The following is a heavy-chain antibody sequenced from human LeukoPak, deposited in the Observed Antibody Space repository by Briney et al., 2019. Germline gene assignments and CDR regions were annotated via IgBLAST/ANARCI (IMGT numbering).Heavy chain of an antibody. D-gene: IGHD1-26*01. CDR2: IKQDGSEK. CDR3: ARDGRSGSYLH. CDR1: GFTFSDYY. J-gene: IGHJ4*02. V-gene: IGHV3-7*01. Sequence: PGGSLRLSCAASGFTFSDYYMSWVRQAPGKGLEWVANIKQDGSEKYYVDSVKGRFTISRDNAKNSLYLQMNSLRAEDTAVYYCARDGRSGSYLHWGQGTLVTVSS.